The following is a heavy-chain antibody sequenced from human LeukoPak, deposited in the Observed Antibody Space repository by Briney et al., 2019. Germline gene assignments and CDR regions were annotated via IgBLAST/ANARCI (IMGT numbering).Heavy chain of an antibody. D-gene: IGHD3-10*01. CDR1: GGSISSYY. J-gene: IGHJ5*02. CDR3: ARHPGYYGSGETNWFDP. Sequence: SSETLSLTCTVSGGSISSYYWSWIRQPPGKGLEWIGEINHSGSTNYNPSLKSRVTISVDTSKNQFSLKLSSVTAADTAVYYCARHPGYYGSGETNWFDPWGQGTLVTVSS. V-gene: IGHV4-34*01. CDR2: INHSGST.